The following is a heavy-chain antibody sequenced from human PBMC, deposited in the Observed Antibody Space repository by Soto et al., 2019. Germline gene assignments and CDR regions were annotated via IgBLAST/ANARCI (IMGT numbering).Heavy chain of an antibody. CDR3: ARVMRDSSGSHYYYGMDV. D-gene: IGHD3-22*01. CDR2: ISSSSSLI. CDR1: GFTFNDYS. Sequence: GSLRLSCAASGFTFNDYSMNWVRQAPGKGLERVSYISSSSSLIYYADSVKGRFTISRDNVKNSVYLQMNSLGAEDTAVYYCARVMRDSSGSHYYYGMDVWGQGTTVTVSS. V-gene: IGHV3-48*01. J-gene: IGHJ6*02.